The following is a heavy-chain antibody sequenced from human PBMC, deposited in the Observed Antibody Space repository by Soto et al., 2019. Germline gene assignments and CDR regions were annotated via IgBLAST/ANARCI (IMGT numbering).Heavy chain of an antibody. CDR1: GFTFNTYD. V-gene: IGHV3-21*01. J-gene: IGHJ5*02. CDR3: VRSGTARLLRHSWFDT. Sequence: EVQLVESGGGLVKPGGFLRLSCAASGFTFNTYDMNWVRQAPGKGLEWVSSITASSAYIYYADSVRGRITISRDNAQNSLFLQMHSLRAEDTAVYYCVRSGTARLLRHSWFDTWGQGTLVTVSS. CDR2: ITASSAYI. D-gene: IGHD2-21*01.